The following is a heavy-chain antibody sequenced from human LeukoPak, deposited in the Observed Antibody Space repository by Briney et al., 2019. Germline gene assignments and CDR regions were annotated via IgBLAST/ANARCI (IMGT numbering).Heavy chain of an antibody. CDR2: IYHSGST. CDR1: GGSISSGGYS. Sequence: SQTLSLTCAVSGGSISSGGYSWSWIRQPPGKGLEWIGYIYHSGSTYYNPSLKSRATISVDTSKNQFSLKLSSVTAADTAVYYCARLYYYDSSGYYPDYWGQGTLVTVSS. D-gene: IGHD3-22*01. J-gene: IGHJ4*02. V-gene: IGHV4-30-2*02. CDR3: ARLYYYDSSGYYPDY.